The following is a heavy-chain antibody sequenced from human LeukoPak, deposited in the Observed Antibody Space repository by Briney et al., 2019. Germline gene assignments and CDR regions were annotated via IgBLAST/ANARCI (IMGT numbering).Heavy chain of an antibody. J-gene: IGHJ4*02. D-gene: IGHD5-18*01. CDR1: GFTFSSYS. Sequence: GGSLRLSCAASGFTFSSYSMNWVRQAPGKGLEWVSAISGSGGSTYYADSVKGRFTISRDNSKNTLYLQMNSLRAEDTAVYYCAPLPVDTAMVMLDYWGQGTLVTVSS. CDR3: APLPVDTAMVMLDY. V-gene: IGHV3-23*01. CDR2: ISGSGGST.